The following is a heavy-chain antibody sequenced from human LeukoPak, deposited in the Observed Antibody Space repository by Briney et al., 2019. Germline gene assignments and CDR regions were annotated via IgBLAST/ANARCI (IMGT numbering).Heavy chain of an antibody. CDR1: GYTFTGYY. V-gene: IGHV1-2*02. D-gene: IGHD3-10*01. J-gene: IGHJ4*02. Sequence: ASVKVSCKASGYTFTGYYMHWVRQAPGQGLEWMGWINPNSGGTNYAQKFQGRVTMTRDTSISTAYMELSRLRSDDTAVYYCARGVRGVITKYALGYWGQGTLVTVSS. CDR2: INPNSGGT. CDR3: ARGVRGVITKYALGY.